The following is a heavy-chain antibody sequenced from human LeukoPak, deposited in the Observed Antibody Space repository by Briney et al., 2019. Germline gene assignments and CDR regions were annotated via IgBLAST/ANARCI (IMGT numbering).Heavy chain of an antibody. CDR2: IYHSGST. D-gene: IGHD3-3*01. CDR1: GGSISSDY. V-gene: IGHV4-59*12. J-gene: IGHJ6*03. Sequence: PSETLSLTCTVSGGSISSDYWSWIRQPPGKGLEWIGYIYHSGSTNYKSSLKSRVTISVDTSKNQFSLKLSSVTAADTAVYYCARLVCGLRFLENSFRCYMDVWGKGTTVTVSS. CDR3: ARLVCGLRFLENSFRCYMDV.